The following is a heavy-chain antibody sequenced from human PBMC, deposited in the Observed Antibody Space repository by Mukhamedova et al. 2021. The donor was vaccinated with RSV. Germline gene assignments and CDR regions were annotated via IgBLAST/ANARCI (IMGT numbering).Heavy chain of an antibody. D-gene: IGHD1-1*01. V-gene: IGHV1-69*10. CDR1: YA. Sequence: YAISWVRQAPGQGLEWMGGIIPILGIANYAQKFQGRVTITADKSTSTAYMELSSLRSEDTAVYYCARVLDGTLYLPYYYYYGMDV. CDR2: IIPILGIA. J-gene: IGHJ6*01. CDR3: ARVLDGTLYLPYYYYYGMDV.